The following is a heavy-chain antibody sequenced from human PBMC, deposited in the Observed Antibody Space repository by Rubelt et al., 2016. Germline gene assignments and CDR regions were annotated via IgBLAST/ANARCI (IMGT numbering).Heavy chain of an antibody. CDR1: GGSISSYY. D-gene: IGHD4-17*01. CDR2: IYTSGST. Sequence: QVQLQESGPGLVKPSETLSLTCTVSGGSISSYYWSWIRQPAGTGLEWIGRIYTSGSTNYNPSLKSRVTMSVDTSKNQFSLTLSSVTAADTAVYYCARETQPTVTTRGGVDYWGQGTLVTVSS. CDR3: ARETQPTVTTRGGVDY. J-gene: IGHJ4*02. V-gene: IGHV4-4*07.